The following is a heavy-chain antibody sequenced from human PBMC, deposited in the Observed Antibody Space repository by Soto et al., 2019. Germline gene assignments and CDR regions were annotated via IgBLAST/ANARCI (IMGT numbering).Heavy chain of an antibody. CDR2: IYYSGST. J-gene: IGHJ3*02. CDR3: ARDLSMVVATRTGRAFDI. V-gene: IGHV4-59*12. CDR1: GGSISSYY. Sequence: PSETLSLTCTVSGGSISSYYWSWIRQPPGKGLEWIGYIYYSGSTNYNPSLKSRVTISVDTSKNQFSLKLSSVTAEDTAVYYCARDLSMVVATRTGRAFDIWGQGTMVTVSS. D-gene: IGHD5-12*01.